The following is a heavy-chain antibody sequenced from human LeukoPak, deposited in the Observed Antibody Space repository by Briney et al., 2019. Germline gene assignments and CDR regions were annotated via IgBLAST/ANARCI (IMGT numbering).Heavy chain of an antibody. J-gene: IGHJ4*02. CDR3: ARDRTTPYDNAWLDS. D-gene: IGHD1-1*01. V-gene: IGHV4-59*01. Sequence: PSETLSLTCNVSGDSINHYSWTWMRQPPGNRLEWIGYIYYTGRTYYNPSFQSRVTISVDTSKTQSSLKLTSVTTADTAVYYCARDRTTPYDNAWLDSWGQGTLVTVSS. CDR1: GDSINHYS. CDR2: IYYTGRT.